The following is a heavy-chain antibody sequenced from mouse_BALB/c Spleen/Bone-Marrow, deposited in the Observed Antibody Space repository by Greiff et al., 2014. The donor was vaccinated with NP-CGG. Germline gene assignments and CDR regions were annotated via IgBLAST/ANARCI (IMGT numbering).Heavy chain of an antibody. Sequence: QVQLQQSGPELVWPGASVKLSCKASGYTFTSYWINWVKQRPGQGLEWIGNIYPSDSYTNYNQKLKDKATLTVDKSSSTAYMQLSSPTSEDSAVYYYTRCKHIYSMDYRGPGTSDTVSS. CDR1: GYTFTSYW. V-gene: IGHV1-69*02. CDR3: TRCKHIYSMDY. CDR2: IYPSDSYT. J-gene: IGHJ4*01.